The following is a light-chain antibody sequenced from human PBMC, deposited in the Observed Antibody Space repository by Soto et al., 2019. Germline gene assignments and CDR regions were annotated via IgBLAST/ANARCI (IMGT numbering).Light chain of an antibody. CDR1: RSVSSSY. J-gene: IGKJ4*01. CDR2: GAS. V-gene: IGKV3-20*01. Sequence: EIVLTQSPGTLSLSPGERATLSCRASRSVSSSYLAWYQQKPGQAPRLLIYGASSRATGIPDRFSGSGSGTDFTLTISRLEPEDFAVYYCQPYGSSPLTFGGGTKVDIK. CDR3: QPYGSSPLT.